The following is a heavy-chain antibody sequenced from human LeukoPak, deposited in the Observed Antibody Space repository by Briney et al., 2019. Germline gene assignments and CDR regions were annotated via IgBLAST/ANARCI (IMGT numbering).Heavy chain of an antibody. Sequence: QSGGSLRLSCAASGFTFSSYGMHWVRQAPGKGLEWVSVIYSGGSTYYADSVKGRFTISRDNSKNTLYLQMNSLRAEDTAVYYCARVGYYYDSSGYQRRGYFQHWGQGTLVTVSS. D-gene: IGHD3-22*01. J-gene: IGHJ1*01. V-gene: IGHV3-NL1*01. CDR2: IYSGGST. CDR1: GFTFSSYG. CDR3: ARVGYYYDSSGYQRRGYFQH.